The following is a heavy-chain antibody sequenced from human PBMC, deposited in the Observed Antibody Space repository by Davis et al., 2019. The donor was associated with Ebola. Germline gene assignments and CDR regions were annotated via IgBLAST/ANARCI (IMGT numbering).Heavy chain of an antibody. V-gene: IGHV4-34*01. CDR3: ARTFTVDTPIIDY. J-gene: IGHJ4*02. Sequence: SETLSLTCAVSGGSISNYYWSWIRQPPGKGLEWIGEISHSGTTNYNPSLKSRVIISIDTSKNQFSLKVSSMTAADTAVYYCARTFTVDTPIIDYWGQGALVTVSS. D-gene: IGHD5-18*01. CDR1: GGSISNYY. CDR2: ISHSGTT.